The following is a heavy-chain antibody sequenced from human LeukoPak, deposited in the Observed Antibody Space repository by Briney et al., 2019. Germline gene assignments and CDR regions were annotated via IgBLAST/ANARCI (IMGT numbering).Heavy chain of an antibody. Sequence: PSETLSLTCIVSGGSISSYYWSWIRQPPGKGLEWIGEINHSGSTNYNPSLKSRVTISVDTSKNQFSLKLSSVTAADTAVYYCAGGGWSGYQPLYYYYYMDVWGKGTTVTVSS. CDR3: AGGGWSGYQPLYYYYYMDV. CDR2: INHSGST. J-gene: IGHJ6*03. CDR1: GGSISSYY. D-gene: IGHD3-3*01. V-gene: IGHV4-34*01.